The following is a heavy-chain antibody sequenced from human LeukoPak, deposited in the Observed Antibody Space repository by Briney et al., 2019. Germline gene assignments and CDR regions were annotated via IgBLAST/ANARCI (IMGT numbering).Heavy chain of an antibody. V-gene: IGHV1-18*01. D-gene: IGHD3-22*01. J-gene: IGHJ4*02. CDR2: VSAYNGAT. Sequence: GASVKVSCKASGYTFTGYAISWVRQAPGQGLEWMGWVSAYNGATNYALNFQDRVTMTTDTPTTTAYMELRSLRSDDTAVYFCARVDLYYDSSGYSRAANDYWGQGTLVTVSS. CDR1: GYTFTGYA. CDR3: ARVDLYYDSSGYSRAANDY.